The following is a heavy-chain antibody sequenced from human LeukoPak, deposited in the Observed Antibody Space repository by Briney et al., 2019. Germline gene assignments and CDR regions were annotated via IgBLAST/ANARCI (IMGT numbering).Heavy chain of an antibody. J-gene: IGHJ6*03. Sequence: PSETLSLTCTVSGGSISSYYWSWIRQPPGKGLEWIAYIYYSGSTNYNPSLKSRVTISIDTSKNQFPLKLSSVTAADTAVYYCARLKDYYGSGSYLPYYYMDVWGKGTTVTVSS. CDR2: IYYSGST. CDR1: GGSISSYY. V-gene: IGHV4-59*08. D-gene: IGHD3-10*01. CDR3: ARLKDYYGSGSYLPYYYMDV.